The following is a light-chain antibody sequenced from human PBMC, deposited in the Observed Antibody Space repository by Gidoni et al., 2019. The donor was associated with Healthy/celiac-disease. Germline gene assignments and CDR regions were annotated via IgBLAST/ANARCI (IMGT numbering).Light chain of an antibody. CDR1: QDISNY. CDR3: QQYDNLLQDT. V-gene: IGKV1-33*01. CDR2: DAS. Sequence: DIQMTQSPSSLSASVGDRVTITCQASQDISNYLNWYQQKPGKAPKLLIYDASNLETGVPSRFSGSGSGTDFTFTISSLQPEDIATYYCQQYDNLLQDTFGGXTKVEIK. J-gene: IGKJ4*01.